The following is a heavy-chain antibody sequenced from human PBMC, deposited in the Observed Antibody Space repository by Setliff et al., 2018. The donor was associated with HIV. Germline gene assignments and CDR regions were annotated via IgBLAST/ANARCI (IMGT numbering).Heavy chain of an antibody. CDR2: VKQDGTET. CDR3: ARTRSGGSSVYYYYYMDV. V-gene: IGHV3-7*03. Sequence: GSLRLSCAASRFTFSSYAMSWVRQAPGKGLESVANVKQDGTETLYVDSVKGRFTISRDNANNLVYLQMNSLRVDDTAVYFCARTRSGGSSVYYYYYMDVWGQGTAVTVSS. J-gene: IGHJ6*03. D-gene: IGHD2-15*01. CDR1: RFTFSSYA.